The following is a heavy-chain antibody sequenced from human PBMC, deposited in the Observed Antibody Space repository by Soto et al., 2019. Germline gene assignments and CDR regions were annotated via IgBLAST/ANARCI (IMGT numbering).Heavy chain of an antibody. CDR2: ISGSGGGT. V-gene: IGHV3-23*01. CDR1: GFTFSSYA. D-gene: IGHD3-22*01. J-gene: IGHJ4*02. Sequence: GGSLRLSCAASGFTFSSYAMSWVRQAPGKGLEWVSAISGSGGGTYYADSVKGRFTISRDNSKNTLYLQMNSLRAGDTAVYYCAKVRSHSYYDSSGYLNFDYWGQGTLVTVSS. CDR3: AKVRSHSYYDSSGYLNFDY.